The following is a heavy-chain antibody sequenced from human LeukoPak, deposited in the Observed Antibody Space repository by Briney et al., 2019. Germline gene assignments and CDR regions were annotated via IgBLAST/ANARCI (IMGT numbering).Heavy chain of an antibody. D-gene: IGHD6-6*01. V-gene: IGHV3-23*01. CDR3: AKEQSSSGFFDY. Sequence: SGGSLRLSCAASGFTFNSYAMSWVRQAPGKGLEWVSAIRGSGGGTYYADSVKGRFTISRDNSKNTLYLQMNSLRAEDTAVYYCAKEQSSSGFFDYWGQGTLVTVSS. J-gene: IGHJ4*02. CDR1: GFTFNSYA. CDR2: IRGSGGGT.